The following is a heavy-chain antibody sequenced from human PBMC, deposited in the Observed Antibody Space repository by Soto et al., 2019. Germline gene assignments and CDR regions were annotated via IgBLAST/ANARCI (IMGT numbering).Heavy chain of an antibody. CDR3: ARGRDSGVIDY. CDR1: AYTFTANY. V-gene: IGHV1-2*02. CDR2: MNPDSGGT. J-gene: IGHJ4*02. Sequence: SRKVSCKASAYTFTANYIHWVRQAPGQGLEWMGWMNPDSGGTDYAQNFQGRVTMTRDTSISTAYMELNRLRSDDTAIYFFARGRDSGVIDYWGQGTQVTASS. D-gene: IGHD2-15*01.